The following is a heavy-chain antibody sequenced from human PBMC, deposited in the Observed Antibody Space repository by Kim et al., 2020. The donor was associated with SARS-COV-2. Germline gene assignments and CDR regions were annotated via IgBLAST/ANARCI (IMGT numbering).Heavy chain of an antibody. J-gene: IGHJ3*02. CDR3: ARAGDSYGYDDAFDI. V-gene: IGHV1-18*01. CDR1: GYTFTSYG. CDR2: INAYNGNT. Sequence: ASVKVSCKASGYTFTSYGISWVRQAPGQGLEWMGWINAYNGNTNYAQKLQGRVTMTTDTSTSTAYMELRSLRSDDTAVYYCARAGDSYGYDDAFDIWGQGTMVTVSS. D-gene: IGHD5-18*01.